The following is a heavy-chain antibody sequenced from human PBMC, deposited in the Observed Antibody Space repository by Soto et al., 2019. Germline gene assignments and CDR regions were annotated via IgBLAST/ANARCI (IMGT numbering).Heavy chain of an antibody. D-gene: IGHD3-3*01. J-gene: IGHJ4*02. CDR2: ISYDGSNK. Sequence: ESGGGVVQPGRSLRLSCAASGFTFSSYGMHWVRQAPGKGLEWVAVISYDGSNKYYADSVEGRFTISRDNSKNTLYLQMNSLRAEDTAVYYCAKPHLRLLEWLLGYWGQGTLVTVSS. CDR3: AKPHLRLLEWLLGY. V-gene: IGHV3-30*18. CDR1: GFTFSSYG.